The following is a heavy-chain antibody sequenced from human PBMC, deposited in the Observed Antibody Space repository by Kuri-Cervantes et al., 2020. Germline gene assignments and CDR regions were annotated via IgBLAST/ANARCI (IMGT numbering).Heavy chain of an antibody. Sequence: GGSLRLSCAASGFTFSSYSMNWVRQAPGKGLEWVSSISSSSSYIYYADSVKGRFTISRDNAKNSLYLQMNSLRAEDTAVYYCARDQLDIVVVPGWHYYGMDVWGQGTTVTVSS. CDR2: ISSSSSYI. CDR1: GFTFSSYS. J-gene: IGHJ6*02. CDR3: ARDQLDIVVVPGWHYYGMDV. D-gene: IGHD2-2*03. V-gene: IGHV3-21*04.